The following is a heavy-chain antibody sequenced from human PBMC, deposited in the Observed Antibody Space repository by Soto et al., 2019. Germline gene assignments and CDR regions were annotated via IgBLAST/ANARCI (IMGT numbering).Heavy chain of an antibody. J-gene: IGHJ6*02. CDR3: ARGESTGDG. V-gene: IGHV1-18*01. CDR2: ISAYNGNT. CDR1: GYTFTSYG. D-gene: IGHD1-1*01. Sequence: QVQLVQSGAEVKKPGASVKVSCKASGYTFTSYGISWVRQAPGQGLEWMGWISAYNGNTIYAQRPQGRVTRTTDTAPRTAYLALRSVRSDDTAVYYCARGESTGDGWGQGTTVTVSS.